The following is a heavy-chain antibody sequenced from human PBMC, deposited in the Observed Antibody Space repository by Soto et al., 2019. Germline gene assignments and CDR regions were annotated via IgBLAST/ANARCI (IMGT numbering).Heavy chain of an antibody. V-gene: IGHV4-30-4*01. CDR2: IYYGGNT. CDR3: DRGRSGASLREVDY. Sequence: QVQLQESGPGLVKPSQTLSLTCSVSGGSISSVDYYSSWIRQPPGKVLEWIGYIYYGGNTDYDPSLKSRVTTSMDTSQKQVSLKLTAVTAADTAVYYRDRGRSGASLREVDYWGKGILVTVSS. CDR1: GGSISSVDYY. J-gene: IGHJ4*02. D-gene: IGHD2-15*01.